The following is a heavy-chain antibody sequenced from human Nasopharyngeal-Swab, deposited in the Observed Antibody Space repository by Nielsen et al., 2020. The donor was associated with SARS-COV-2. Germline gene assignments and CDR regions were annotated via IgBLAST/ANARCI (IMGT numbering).Heavy chain of an antibody. Sequence: VSISCAASGVTGRYYYWSWIRQPPGKGLEYIGYIYYTGSTYYSPSLTGRVTMAVDTSKNQLSLKLTSVTAADTAVYYCARHGASGSFGDYWGQGTLVTVSS. CDR2: IYYTGST. J-gene: IGHJ4*02. V-gene: IGHV4-59*08. CDR3: ARHGASGSFGDY. D-gene: IGHD3-10*01. CDR1: GVTGRYYY.